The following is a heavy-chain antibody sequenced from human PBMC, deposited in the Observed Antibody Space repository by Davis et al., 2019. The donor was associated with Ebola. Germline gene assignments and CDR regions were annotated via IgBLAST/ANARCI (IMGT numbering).Heavy chain of an antibody. J-gene: IGHJ6*04. CDR3: ARGPYYYGSGRYYYGMDV. CDR2: ISGSGGST. D-gene: IGHD3-10*01. CDR1: GFTFSSYA. V-gene: IGHV3-23*01. Sequence: GGSLRLSCAASGFTFSSYAMSWVRQAPGKGLEWVSAISGSGGSTYYADSVKGRFTISRDNSKNTLYLQMNSLRAEDTAVYYCARGPYYYGSGRYYYGMDVWGKGTTVTVSS.